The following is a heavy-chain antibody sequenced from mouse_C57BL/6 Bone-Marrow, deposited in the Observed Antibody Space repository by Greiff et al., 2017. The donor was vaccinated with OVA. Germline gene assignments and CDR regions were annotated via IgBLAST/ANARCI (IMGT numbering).Heavy chain of an antibody. CDR1: GFPITSGYY. Sequence: VQLQQSGPGLVKPSHSLFLTCSITGFPITSGYYWIWIRQSPGKPLECMGFITPSGETIYNPSLQSHISITRATSTNQSFLPLNSVTTEDTAIYSGYGGGISTTVVSTGDYWGQGNTLTVSA. CDR2: ITPSGET. V-gene: IGHV12-3*01. D-gene: IGHD1-1*01. CDR3: YGGGISTTVVSTGDY. J-gene: IGHJ2*01.